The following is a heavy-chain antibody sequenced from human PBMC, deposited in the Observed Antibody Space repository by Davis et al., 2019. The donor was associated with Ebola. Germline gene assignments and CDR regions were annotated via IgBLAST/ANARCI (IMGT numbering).Heavy chain of an antibody. D-gene: IGHD3-3*01. CDR1: GFTFRGSA. Sequence: GESLKISCAASGFTFRGSAMHWVRQASGKGLEWVGRIRSKANSYATAYAASVKGRFTISRDDSKNTAYLQMNSLKTEDTAVYYCAKDKMRVRFLESYGMDVWGQGTTVTVSS. CDR3: AKDKMRVRFLESYGMDV. CDR2: IRSKANSYAT. V-gene: IGHV3-73*01. J-gene: IGHJ6*02.